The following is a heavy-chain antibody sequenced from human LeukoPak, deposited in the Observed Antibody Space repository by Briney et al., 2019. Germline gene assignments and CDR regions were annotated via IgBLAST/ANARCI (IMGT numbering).Heavy chain of an antibody. D-gene: IGHD2-15*01. Sequence: SETLSLTCAVYGGSFNGYYWSWIRQPPGKGLEWIGEINHSGSTNYNPSLKSRVTISVDMSNNQFSLKLSSVTAADTAVYYCVRGNYCSGGSCYHYYYYYVDVWGKGTTVTVSS. J-gene: IGHJ6*03. CDR2: INHSGST. CDR3: VRGNYCSGGSCYHYYYYYVDV. V-gene: IGHV4-34*01. CDR1: GGSFNGYY.